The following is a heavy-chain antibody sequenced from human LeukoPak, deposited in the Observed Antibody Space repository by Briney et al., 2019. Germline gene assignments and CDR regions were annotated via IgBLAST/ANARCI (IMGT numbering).Heavy chain of an antibody. V-gene: IGHV1-8*01. CDR3: ARLNYYDSSGYYYGYRY. CDR2: MNPNSGNT. Sequence: GASAKVSCKASGYTFTSYDINWVRHATGQGLEWIGWMNPNSGNTGYAQKVQGRVTMTRNTAISTADMELSSLRSEDTAVYYCARLNYYDSSGYYYGYRYWGQGTLVTVSS. D-gene: IGHD3-22*01. J-gene: IGHJ4*02. CDR1: GYTFTSYD.